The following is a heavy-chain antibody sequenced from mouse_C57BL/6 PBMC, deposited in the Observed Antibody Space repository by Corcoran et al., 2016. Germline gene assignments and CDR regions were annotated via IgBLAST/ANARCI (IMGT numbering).Heavy chain of an antibody. CDR1: GYSITSGYY. J-gene: IGHJ4*01. Sequence: DVQLQESGPGLVKPSQSLSLTCSVTGYSITSGYYWNWIRQFPGNKLEWMGYISYDGSNNYNPSRKNRISITRDTSKNQFLLKLNSVTTEDTATDDCARAYYGNYAAMDYWGQGTSVTVSS. V-gene: IGHV3-6*01. CDR2: ISYDGSN. CDR3: ARAYYGNYAAMDY. D-gene: IGHD2-10*01.